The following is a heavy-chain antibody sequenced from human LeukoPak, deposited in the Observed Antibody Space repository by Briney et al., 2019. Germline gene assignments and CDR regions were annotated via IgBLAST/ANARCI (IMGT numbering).Heavy chain of an antibody. J-gene: IGHJ4*02. V-gene: IGHV4-38-2*02. CDR1: GYSISSGYY. Sequence: PSETLSLTCTVSGYSISSGYYWGWIRQPPGKGLEWIGSIYHSGSTYYNPSLKSRVTISVDTSKNQFSLKLSSVTAADTAVYYCARAGPYPTVNHHYFDYWGQGTLVTVSS. D-gene: IGHD6-19*01. CDR2: IYHSGST. CDR3: ARAGPYPTVNHHYFDY.